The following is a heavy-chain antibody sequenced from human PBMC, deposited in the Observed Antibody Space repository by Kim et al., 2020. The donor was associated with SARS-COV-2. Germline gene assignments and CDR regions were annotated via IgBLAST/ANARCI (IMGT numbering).Heavy chain of an antibody. CDR2: ISSSSSYT. CDR3: ASDRKGGQFDY. J-gene: IGHJ4*02. D-gene: IGHD3-16*01. CDR1: GFTFSDYY. V-gene: IGHV3-11*06. Sequence: GGSLRLSCAASGFTFSDYYMSWIRQAPGKGLEWVSYISSSSSYTNYADSVKGRFTISRDNAKNSLYLQMNSLRAEDTAVYYCASDRKGGQFDYWGQGTLVTVSS.